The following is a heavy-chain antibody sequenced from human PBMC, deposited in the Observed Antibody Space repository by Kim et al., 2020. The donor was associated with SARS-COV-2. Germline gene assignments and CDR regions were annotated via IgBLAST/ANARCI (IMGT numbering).Heavy chain of an antibody. J-gene: IGHJ4*02. D-gene: IGHD3-10*01. CDR3: ARGGQITMVRGVYDY. CDR2: INHSGST. V-gene: IGHV4-34*01. Sequence: SETLSLTCAVYGGSFSGYYWSWIRQPPGKGLEWIGEINHSGSTNYNPSLKSRVTISVDTSKNQFSLKLSSVTAADTAVYYCARGGQITMVRGVYDYWGQG. CDR1: GGSFSGYY.